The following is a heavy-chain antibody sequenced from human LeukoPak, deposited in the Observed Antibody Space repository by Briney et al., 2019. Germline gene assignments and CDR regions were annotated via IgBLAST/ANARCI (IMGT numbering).Heavy chain of an antibody. D-gene: IGHD2-21*01. CDR1: GGSISSYY. CDR2: IYYSGST. Sequence: PSETLSLTCTVSGGSISSYYWSWIRQPPGKGLEWIGYIYYSGSTNYNPSLKSRVTISVDTSKNQFSLKLSSVTAADTAVYYCARVGPSLYSGIDPWGQGTLVTVSS. J-gene: IGHJ5*02. V-gene: IGHV4-59*01. CDR3: ARVGPSLYSGIDP.